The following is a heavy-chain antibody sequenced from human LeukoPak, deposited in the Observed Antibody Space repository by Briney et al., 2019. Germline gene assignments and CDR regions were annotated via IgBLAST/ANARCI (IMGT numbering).Heavy chain of an antibody. J-gene: IGHJ4*02. V-gene: IGHV4-34*01. CDR3: ARAQQLYYFDY. CDR2: INHSEST. CDR1: GGSFSGYY. Sequence: SETLSHTCAVYGGSFSGYYWSWIRQPPGKGLEWIGEINHSESTNYNPSLKSRVTISVDTSKSQFSLKLSSVTAADTAVYYCARAQQLYYFDYWGQGTLVTVSS. D-gene: IGHD6-13*01.